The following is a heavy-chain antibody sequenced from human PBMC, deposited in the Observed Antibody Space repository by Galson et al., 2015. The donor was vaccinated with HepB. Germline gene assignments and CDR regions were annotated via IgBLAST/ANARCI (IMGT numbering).Heavy chain of an antibody. V-gene: IGHV1-8*01. CDR2: INPNSGNL. CDR1: GYTFTSNE. Sequence: SVKVSCKASGYTFTSNEINWVRQATGQGLEWLGWINPNSGNLGYAQKFQGRVTMTRNTSISTAYMELSSLRSEDTAVYYCARGYAGSNDQYFLYFFDHWGQGTVVTVSS. J-gene: IGHJ4*02. D-gene: IGHD2-8*01. CDR3: ARGYAGSNDQYFLYFFDH.